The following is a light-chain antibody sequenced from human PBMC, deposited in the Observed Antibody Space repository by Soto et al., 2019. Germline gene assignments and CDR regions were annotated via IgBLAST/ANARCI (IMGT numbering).Light chain of an antibody. V-gene: IGKV1-5*03. Sequence: DIQMTQSPSTLSASVGDRINITCRASQSISSWLAWYQHKPGKAPKLLIYQASSLKSGVPSRFSGSGSGTESSIIISNLQPDDSGSDHCQQYGRHYTFGQGKKLEIK. CDR2: QAS. CDR3: QQYGRHYT. CDR1: QSISSW. J-gene: IGKJ2*01.